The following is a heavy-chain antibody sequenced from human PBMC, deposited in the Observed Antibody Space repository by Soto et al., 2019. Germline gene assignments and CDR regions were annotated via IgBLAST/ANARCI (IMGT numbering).Heavy chain of an antibody. CDR1: GFRFSSYW. V-gene: IGHV3-74*01. D-gene: IGHD2-2*01. Sequence: EVQLVESGGGVVQPGGSLRLSCAASGFRFSSYWMHWVRQAPGKGLVWVARINRDGSSTRYADSVKGRFTISRDNAKNTLYQQIKCLIAEDTAVYYCAREGFWYQLRLSEWFDPWGQGTLVTVSS. J-gene: IGHJ5*02. CDR2: INRDGSST. CDR3: AREGFWYQLRLSEWFDP.